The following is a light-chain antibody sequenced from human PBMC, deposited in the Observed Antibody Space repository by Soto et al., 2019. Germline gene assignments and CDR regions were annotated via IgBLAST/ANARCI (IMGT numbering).Light chain of an antibody. CDR2: YAS. CDR1: QSVSNN. J-gene: IGKJ5*01. V-gene: IGKV3-15*01. Sequence: EIMMTQSPATLSVSPGERATLSCRASQSVSNNLAWYQQKPGQAPRLLIYYASTRATGIPVRFSGSGSGTEFTLTISSLQSEDVALYYCQQYNNWPPITFGQGIRLEIK. CDR3: QQYNNWPPIT.